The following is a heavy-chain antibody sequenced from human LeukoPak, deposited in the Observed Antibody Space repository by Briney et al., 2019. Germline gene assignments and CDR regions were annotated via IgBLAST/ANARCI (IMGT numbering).Heavy chain of an antibody. CDR1: GFTFSSYS. Sequence: GGSLRLSCAASGFTFSSYSMNWVRQAPGKGLEWVSSISGSSSYIFYADSVEGRFTISRDNAKNSLYLQMNSLRAEDTAVYYCARVPADYWGQGTLVTVSS. J-gene: IGHJ4*02. CDR3: ARVPADY. CDR2: ISGSSSYI. V-gene: IGHV3-21*01.